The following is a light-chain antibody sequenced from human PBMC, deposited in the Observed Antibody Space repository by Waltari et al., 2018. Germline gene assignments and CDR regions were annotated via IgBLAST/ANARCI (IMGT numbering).Light chain of an antibody. CDR3: QQYGTSPFT. Sequence: EVVLTQSPGTLSVSPGERATLSCRASQSVNKNYVAWYQQRPGQAPKLLIYGASTRATDIPTRCSGSGSGTDFTLTITRLGPEDFAVYFCQQYGTSPFTFGPGTKVDLK. J-gene: IGKJ3*01. CDR1: QSVNKNY. CDR2: GAS. V-gene: IGKV3-20*01.